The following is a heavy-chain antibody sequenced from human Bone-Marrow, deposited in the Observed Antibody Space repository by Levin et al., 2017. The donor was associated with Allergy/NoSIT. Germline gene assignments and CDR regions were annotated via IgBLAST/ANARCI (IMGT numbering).Heavy chain of an antibody. Sequence: GESLKISCAASGFTFSTSGMHWVRQAPGKGLEWVALISYDGSNIFYADSVKGRFSISRDNSKNTLYLQMNTLRPEDTAVYYCAKSSSGWELPPWDYWGQGTLVTVSS. D-gene: IGHD1-26*01. J-gene: IGHJ4*02. CDR2: ISYDGSNI. CDR3: AKSSSGWELPPWDY. V-gene: IGHV3-30*18. CDR1: GFTFSTSG.